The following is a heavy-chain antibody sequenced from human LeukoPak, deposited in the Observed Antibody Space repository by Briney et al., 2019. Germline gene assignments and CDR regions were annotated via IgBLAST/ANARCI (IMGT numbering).Heavy chain of an antibody. D-gene: IGHD5-24*01. Sequence: SETLSLTXAVSGYSISSGYFWGWIRRPPGRGLERIGSIDHSGTAYYNPSLKSRVTISVDTSKNQFSLRLSSVTAADTAVYYCATTDGRDGYIGCFGYWGQGTLVTVSS. J-gene: IGHJ4*02. CDR1: GYSISSGYF. V-gene: IGHV4-38-2*01. CDR2: IDHSGTA. CDR3: ATTDGRDGYIGCFGY.